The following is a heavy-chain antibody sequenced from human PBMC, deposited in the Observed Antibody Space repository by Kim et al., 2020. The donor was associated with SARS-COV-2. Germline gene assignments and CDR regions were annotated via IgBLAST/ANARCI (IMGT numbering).Heavy chain of an antibody. V-gene: IGHV4-34*01. CDR1: GGSFSGYY. J-gene: IGHJ4*02. CDR3: ASGPYYYGSGSYSHFDY. Sequence: SETLSLTCAVYGGSFSGYYWSWIRQPPGKGLEWIGEINHSGSTNYNPSLKSRVTISVDTSKNQFSLKLSSVTAADTAVYYCASGPYYYGSGSYSHFDYWGQGTLLTVSS. D-gene: IGHD3-10*01. CDR2: INHSGST.